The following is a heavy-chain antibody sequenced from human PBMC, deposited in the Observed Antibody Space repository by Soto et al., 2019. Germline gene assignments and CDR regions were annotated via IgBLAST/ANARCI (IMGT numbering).Heavy chain of an antibody. CDR3: ARVGDIAAAASPYYFDY. D-gene: IGHD6-13*01. J-gene: IGHJ4*02. Sequence: QVQLQESGPGLVKPSQTLSLTCTVSGGSISSGGYYWSWIRQHPGKGLEWIGYIYYSGSTYYNPSLKSRVTISVDTSKNQFSLKLSSVTAADTAVYYCARVGDIAAAASPYYFDYWGQGTLVTVSS. CDR2: IYYSGST. CDR1: GGSISSGGYY. V-gene: IGHV4-31*03.